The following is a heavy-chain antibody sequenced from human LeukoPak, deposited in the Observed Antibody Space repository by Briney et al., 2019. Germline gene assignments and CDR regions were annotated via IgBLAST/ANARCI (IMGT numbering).Heavy chain of an antibody. Sequence: ASVKVSCKASGYTFTSYAMHWVRQAPGQRLEWMGWINAGNGNTKYSQKFQGRVTITRDTSASTAYMELSSLRSEDTAVYYCARSSSSWYGSYFQHWGQGTLVTVSS. D-gene: IGHD6-13*01. V-gene: IGHV1-3*01. J-gene: IGHJ1*01. CDR3: ARSSSSWYGSYFQH. CDR2: INAGNGNT. CDR1: GYTFTSYA.